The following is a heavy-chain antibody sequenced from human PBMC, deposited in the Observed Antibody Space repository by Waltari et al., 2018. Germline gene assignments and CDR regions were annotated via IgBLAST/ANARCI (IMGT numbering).Heavy chain of an antibody. V-gene: IGHV3-53*02. J-gene: IGHJ5*02. CDR1: GFTGSTPS. D-gene: IGHD3-16*01. CDR2: IYADEST. CDR3: ARVGPSSHYAYWFDP. Sequence: EVQLVETGGGLIQPGGSLRRSCAASGFTGSTPSISWVRLAPGKGLEWVSVIYADESTYYADSVKGRFTISRDNSKNTVYLQMNILRAADTAVYYCARVGPSSHYAYWFDPWGQGTLVTVSS.